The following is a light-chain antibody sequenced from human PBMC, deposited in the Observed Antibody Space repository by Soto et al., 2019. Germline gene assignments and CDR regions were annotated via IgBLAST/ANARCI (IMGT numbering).Light chain of an antibody. V-gene: IGKV1-5*01. CDR1: QSISSW. Sequence: DTQMTQSPSTLSASVGDRVAITCRASQSISSWLAWYQQKPGKAPKLLIYDASSLESGVPSRFSGSGSGTEFTLTISSLQHDDFATYYCQQYNRYFTFGQGTKLEIK. CDR2: DAS. J-gene: IGKJ2*01. CDR3: QQYNRYFT.